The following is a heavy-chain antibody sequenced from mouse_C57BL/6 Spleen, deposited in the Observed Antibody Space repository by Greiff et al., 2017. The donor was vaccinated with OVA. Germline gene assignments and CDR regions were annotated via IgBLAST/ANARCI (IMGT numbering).Heavy chain of an antibody. D-gene: IGHD2-1*01. J-gene: IGHJ2*01. CDR3: ARNCRIYYSSFDY. V-gene: IGHV2-2*01. Sequence: QVQLKQSGPGLVQPSQRLSITCTVSGFSLTSYGVHWVRQSPGKGLEWLGVIWSGGSTDYNAAFISRLSISKDNFKSQVFFKMNSLQAYDTAIYYCARNCRIYYSSFDYWGQGTTLTVSS. CDR1: GFSLTSYG. CDR2: IWSGGST.